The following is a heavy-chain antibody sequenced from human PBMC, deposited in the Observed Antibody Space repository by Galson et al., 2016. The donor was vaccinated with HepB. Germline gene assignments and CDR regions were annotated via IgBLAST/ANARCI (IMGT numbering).Heavy chain of an antibody. CDR1: GFSLSTSGVG. D-gene: IGHD1-14*01. CDR3: AHTHITTICPYAFDI. V-gene: IGHV2-5*02. CDR2: IYWDDEK. J-gene: IGHJ3*02. Sequence: PALVKPTQTLTLTCTFSGFSLSTSGVGVGWIRQPPGKALEWLALIYWDDEKRYSPSLKSRLTITKDTSENQVVLSLTNMDPVDTATYYFAHTHITTICPYAFDIWGQGTMVTVSS.